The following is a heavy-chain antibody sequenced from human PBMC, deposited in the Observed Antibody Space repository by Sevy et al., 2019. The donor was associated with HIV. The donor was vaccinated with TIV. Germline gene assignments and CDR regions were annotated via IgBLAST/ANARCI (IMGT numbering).Heavy chain of an antibody. J-gene: IGHJ3*02. D-gene: IGHD1-26*01. Sequence: GGSLRLSCAASGFTFSSYTMTWVRQAPGKGLEWVSSLTYNDKTFYAASVKGRFTISRDTSKNTFYLQMNSLRAEDTAVYYCGKALTIGWEKDAFNIWGQGTTVTVSS. CDR3: GKALTIGWEKDAFNI. V-gene: IGHV3-23*01. CDR1: GFTFSSYT. CDR2: LTYNDKT.